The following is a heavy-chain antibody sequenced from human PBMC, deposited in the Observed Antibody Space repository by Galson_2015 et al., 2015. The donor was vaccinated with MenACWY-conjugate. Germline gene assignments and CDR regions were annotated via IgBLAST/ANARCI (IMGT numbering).Heavy chain of an antibody. D-gene: IGHD2-2*01. CDR3: ARDCSSTSCYYYYGMDV. Sequence: SLRLSCAASGFTFSSYSMNWVRQAPGKGLEWVSYISSSSSTIYYADSVKGRFTISRDNAKNSLYLQMNSLRAEDTAVYYCARDCSSTSCYYYYGMDVWGQGTTVTVSS. CDR1: GFTFSSYS. CDR2: ISSSSSTI. V-gene: IGHV3-48*04. J-gene: IGHJ6*02.